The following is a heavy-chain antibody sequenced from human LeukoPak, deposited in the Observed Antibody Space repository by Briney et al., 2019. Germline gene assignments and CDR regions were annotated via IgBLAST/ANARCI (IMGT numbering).Heavy chain of an antibody. CDR2: IYPGDSDT. D-gene: IGHD5-24*01. CDR1: GYRFTSFW. J-gene: IGHJ4*02. Sequence: GESLKISCKGFGYRFTSFWIGWVRQMPGKGLEWMGIIYPGDSDTRYSPSFQGQVTISAEKSISTAYLQWSSLKASDTALYYCASRKKGMATAGFDYWGQGTLVTVSS. CDR3: ASRKKGMATAGFDY. V-gene: IGHV5-51*01.